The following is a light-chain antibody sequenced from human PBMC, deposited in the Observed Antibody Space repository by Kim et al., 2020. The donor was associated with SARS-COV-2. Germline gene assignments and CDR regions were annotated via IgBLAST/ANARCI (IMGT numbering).Light chain of an antibody. V-gene: IGKV2-30*01. J-gene: IGKJ2*03. CDR3: MQGTHWYS. CDR2: EVS. CDR1: QSLVYRDGRTY. Sequence: GQPASISCRSSQSLVYRDGRTYLNWVHQRPGQSPRRLSYEVSNRDFGVPDRFSGSGSGSDFTLEISRVEAEDVGVYYCMQGTHWYSFGQGTKLEI.